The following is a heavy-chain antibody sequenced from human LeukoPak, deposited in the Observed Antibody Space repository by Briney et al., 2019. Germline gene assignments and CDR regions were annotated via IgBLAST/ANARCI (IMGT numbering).Heavy chain of an antibody. V-gene: IGHV4-39*07. Sequence: SETLSLTCTVSGGSISSSSYYWGWIRQPPGKGLEWIGSIYYSGSTYYNPSLKSRVTISVDTSKNQFSLKLSSVTAADTAVYYCARDRRGYSYGYSYYFDYWGQGTLVTVSS. D-gene: IGHD5-18*01. CDR3: ARDRRGYSYGYSYYFDY. CDR1: GGSISSSSYY. CDR2: IYYSGST. J-gene: IGHJ4*02.